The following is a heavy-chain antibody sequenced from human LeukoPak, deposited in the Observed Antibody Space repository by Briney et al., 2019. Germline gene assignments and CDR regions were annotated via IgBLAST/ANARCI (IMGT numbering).Heavy chain of an antibody. V-gene: IGHV1-69*13. CDR2: IIPIFGTA. Sequence: ASVKVSCKASGYTFTSYYMHWVRQAPGQGLEWMGGIIPIFGTANYAQKFQGRVTITADESTSTAYMELSSLRSEDTAVYYCARDAGYSSGWYFDDYWGQGTLVTVSS. J-gene: IGHJ4*02. CDR3: ARDAGYSSGWYFDDY. CDR1: GYTFTSYY. D-gene: IGHD6-19*01.